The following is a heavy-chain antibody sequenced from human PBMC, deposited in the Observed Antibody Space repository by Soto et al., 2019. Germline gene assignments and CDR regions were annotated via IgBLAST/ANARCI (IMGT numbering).Heavy chain of an antibody. Sequence: EVQLVESGGVLVQSGGSLRLSCAASGFTFSTYWMHWVRQAPGKGLVWVSRIKGDGSSINYADSMKGRFTISRDNARDTVFLQMNDLRAEDTAVYYCARLPNKSPQNWGQGTLVIVSP. J-gene: IGHJ1*01. CDR1: GFTFSTYW. CDR3: ARLPNKSPQN. V-gene: IGHV3-74*01. CDR2: IKGDGSSI.